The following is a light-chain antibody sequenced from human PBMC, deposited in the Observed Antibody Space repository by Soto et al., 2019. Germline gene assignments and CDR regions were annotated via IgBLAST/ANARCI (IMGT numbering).Light chain of an antibody. Sequence: EIVMTQSPATLSVSPGERATLSCRASQSVSSNLAWYQQKPGQAPRLLIYGASTRATGIPARFSGSGSGTEFTLTISSLQSEDLAVYYCQQYNTWPRTFGQGPNVDIK. CDR2: GAS. V-gene: IGKV3-15*01. J-gene: IGKJ1*01. CDR3: QQYNTWPRT. CDR1: QSVSSN.